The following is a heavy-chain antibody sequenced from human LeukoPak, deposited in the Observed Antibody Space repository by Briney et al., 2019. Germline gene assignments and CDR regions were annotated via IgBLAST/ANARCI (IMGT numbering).Heavy chain of an antibody. CDR3: AKGSSSSRPYYFDF. Sequence: GGSLRLSCAASGFTFSIYAMSWVRQAPGKGLEWVSAITDSGGDTYHADSVKGRLTISRDNSKNTLYLQMNSLRVEDTAVYYCAKGSSSSRPYYFDFWGQGTLVAVSS. J-gene: IGHJ4*02. V-gene: IGHV3-23*01. D-gene: IGHD6-6*01. CDR1: GFTFSIYA. CDR2: ITDSGGDT.